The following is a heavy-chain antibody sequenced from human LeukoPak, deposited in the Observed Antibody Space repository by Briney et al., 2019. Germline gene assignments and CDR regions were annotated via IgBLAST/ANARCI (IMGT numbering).Heavy chain of an antibody. Sequence: SETLSLTCTVSGGSISSYYWSWIRQPPGKGLEWIGYIYYSGSTNYNPSLKSRVTISVDTSKNQFSLKLSSVTAADTAVYYCAREGGYYPNYFDYWGQGTLVTVSS. CDR3: AREGGYYPNYFDY. CDR1: GGSISSYY. V-gene: IGHV4-59*01. CDR2: IYYSGST. D-gene: IGHD3-22*01. J-gene: IGHJ4*02.